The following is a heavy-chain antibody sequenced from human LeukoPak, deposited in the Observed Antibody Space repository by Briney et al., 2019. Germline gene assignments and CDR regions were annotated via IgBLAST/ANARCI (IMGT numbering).Heavy chain of an antibody. Sequence: SVKVSCKASGGTFSSYAISWLRQAPGQGLEWMGGIIPIFGTANYAQKFQGRVTITTDESTSTAYMELSSLRSEDTAVYYCARSRDPDSGSPDYYWGQGTLVTVSS. D-gene: IGHD1-26*01. CDR2: IIPIFGTA. J-gene: IGHJ4*01. CDR3: ARSRDPDSGSPDYY. V-gene: IGHV1-69*05. CDR1: GGTFSSYA.